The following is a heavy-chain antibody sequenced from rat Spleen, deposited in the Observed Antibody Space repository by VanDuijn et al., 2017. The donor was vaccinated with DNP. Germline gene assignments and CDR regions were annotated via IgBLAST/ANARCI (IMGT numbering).Heavy chain of an antibody. Sequence: EVQLVESGGGLVQPGRSMKLACRASGFTFINYDMAWVRQAPKKGLEWVATISHDGSSTYYRDSVKGRFTISRDNAKSTLYLQMDSLRSEDTATYYCARPYYGYNCFDYWGQGVMVTVSS. CDR1: GFTFINYD. J-gene: IGHJ2*01. CDR3: ARPYYGYNCFDY. V-gene: IGHV5-7*01. D-gene: IGHD1-9*01. CDR2: ISHDGSST.